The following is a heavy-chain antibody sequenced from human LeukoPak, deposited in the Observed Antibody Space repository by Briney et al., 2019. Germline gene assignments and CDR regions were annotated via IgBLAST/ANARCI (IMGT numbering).Heavy chain of an antibody. Sequence: QPGGSLRLSCAASGFTFSSYAMSWVRQAPGKGLEWVSAISGSGGSTYYADSVKGRFTISRDNSKNTLYLQMNRLRTEDTAVYYCAKGARPSYGYWYFDLWGRGTLVTVSS. CDR3: AKGARPSYGYWYFDL. D-gene: IGHD5-18*01. J-gene: IGHJ2*01. V-gene: IGHV3-23*01. CDR2: ISGSGGST. CDR1: GFTFSSYA.